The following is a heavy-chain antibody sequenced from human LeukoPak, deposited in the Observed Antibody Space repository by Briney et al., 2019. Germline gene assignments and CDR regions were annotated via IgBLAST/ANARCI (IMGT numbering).Heavy chain of an antibody. CDR3: ARGLPLIGQDAFDI. Sequence: PSQTLSLTCTVSGGSISSGDYYWSWIRQPPGKGLEWIGYIYYSGSTNYNPSLKSRVTISVDTSKNQFSLKLSSVTAADTAVYYCARGLPLIGQDAFDIWGQGTMVTVSS. J-gene: IGHJ3*02. D-gene: IGHD2/OR15-2a*01. CDR2: IYYSGST. V-gene: IGHV4-61*08. CDR1: GGSISSGDYY.